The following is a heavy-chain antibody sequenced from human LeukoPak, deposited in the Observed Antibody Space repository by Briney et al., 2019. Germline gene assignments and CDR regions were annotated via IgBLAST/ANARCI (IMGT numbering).Heavy chain of an antibody. CDR2: INHSGST. CDR3: ARGYDFWSGYPFY. Sequence: NPSETLSLTCAVYGGSFSGYYWSWIRQPPGKGLEWIGEINHSGSTNYNPSLKSRVIISVDTSKNQFSLKLSSVTAADTAVYYCARGYDFWSGYPFYWGQGTLVTVSS. J-gene: IGHJ4*02. CDR1: GGSFSGYY. V-gene: IGHV4-34*01. D-gene: IGHD3-3*01.